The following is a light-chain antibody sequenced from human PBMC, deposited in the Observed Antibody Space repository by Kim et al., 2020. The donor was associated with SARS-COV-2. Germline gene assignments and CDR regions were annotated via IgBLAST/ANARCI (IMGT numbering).Light chain of an antibody. Sequence: EIVMTQSPATLSVSPGERATLSCRASQSVSSNLAWYQQKPGQAPRLLTYSASTRATGIPARFSGSGSGTEFTLTISSLQSEDFAVYYCQQYNNWPYTFGHGTKLEI. J-gene: IGKJ2*01. V-gene: IGKV3-15*01. CDR1: QSVSSN. CDR3: QQYNNWPYT. CDR2: SAS.